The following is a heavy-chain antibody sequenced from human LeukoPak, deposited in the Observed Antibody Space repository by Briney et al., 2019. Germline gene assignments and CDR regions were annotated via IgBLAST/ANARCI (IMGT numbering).Heavy chain of an antibody. CDR1: AFTVISYA. CDR3: AKTTTGDSRGRLPGWPVEY. CDR2: IFGSGGST. J-gene: IGHJ4*02. Sequence: PGRSLRLSCAAAAFTVISYAMYSGRQAPGKGLEWVSGIFGSGGSTHYADSVKVRFTISRDSSKNTLYLHMNRLKAEATAGDYCAKTTTGDSRGRLPGWPVEYWGQGTLVTVSS. V-gene: IGHV3-23*01. D-gene: IGHD6-19*01.